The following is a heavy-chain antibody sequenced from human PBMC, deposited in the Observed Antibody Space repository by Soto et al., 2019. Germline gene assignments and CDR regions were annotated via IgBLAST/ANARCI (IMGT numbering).Heavy chain of an antibody. V-gene: IGHV3-30-3*01. J-gene: IGHJ6*02. Sequence: QVQLVESGGGVVQPGRSLRLSCAASGFTFSSYAMHWVRQAPGKGLEWVAVISYDGSNKYYADSVKGRFTISRDNSKNALYLQMSSLRAEDTGVYYYARAKAPILYYSGMDVWGQGTTVTVSS. CDR1: GFTFSSYA. CDR3: ARAKAPILYYSGMDV. CDR2: ISYDGSNK.